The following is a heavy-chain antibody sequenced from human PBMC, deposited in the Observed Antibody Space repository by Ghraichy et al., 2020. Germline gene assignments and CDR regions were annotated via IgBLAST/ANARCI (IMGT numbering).Heavy chain of an antibody. CDR2: ISYDGSNK. J-gene: IGHJ4*02. CDR3: ARDLHSGSYYWLDY. CDR1: GFTFSSYA. D-gene: IGHD1-26*01. Sequence: GESLNISCAASGFTFSSYAMHWVRQAPGKGLERVAVISYDGSNKYYADSVKGRFTISRDNSKNTLYLQMNSLRAEDTAVYYCARDLHSGSYYWLDYWGQGTLVTVSS. V-gene: IGHV3-30*04.